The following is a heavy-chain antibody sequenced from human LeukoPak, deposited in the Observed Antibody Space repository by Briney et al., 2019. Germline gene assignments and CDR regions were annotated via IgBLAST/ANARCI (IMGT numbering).Heavy chain of an antibody. CDR2: VSYDGSKK. CDR3: AKLGFDSSGSHSLVDY. CDR1: GFTFSSYG. J-gene: IGHJ4*02. V-gene: IGHV3-30*18. Sequence: PWGALRLSCAASGFTFSSYGMHWVRQPPGKGLEWVGFVSYDGSKKFYADFVKGRFSISRDNSRNTLYVQMNSLGAEDTALYYCAKLGFDSSGSHSLVDYWGQGTPVTVSS. D-gene: IGHD3-22*01.